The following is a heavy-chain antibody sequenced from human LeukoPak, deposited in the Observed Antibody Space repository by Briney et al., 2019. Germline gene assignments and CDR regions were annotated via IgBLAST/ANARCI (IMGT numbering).Heavy chain of an antibody. D-gene: IGHD4-17*01. V-gene: IGHV3-30*18. CDR2: SSYDGDNK. CDR3: AKDKGAYGSETGFDI. CDR1: GFTFSNYG. Sequence: PGGSLRLSCAASGFTFSNYGMHWVRQAPGKGLEWVAVSSYDGDNKYYADSVKGRFTISRDISKITLYLQMNSRRPEDTAVYYCAKDKGAYGSETGFDIWGQGILVTVSS. J-gene: IGHJ4*02.